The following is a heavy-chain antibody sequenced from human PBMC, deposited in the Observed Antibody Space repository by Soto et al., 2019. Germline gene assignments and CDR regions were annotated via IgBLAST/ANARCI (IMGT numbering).Heavy chain of an antibody. D-gene: IGHD6-13*01. Sequence: EVQLVESGGALVQPGGSLRLSCAASGFPFSTYSMNWVRQAPGRGLEWVSFISSSSSTIYYADSVKGRLTISRDNAKNSLYLQMNSLRAEDTAVYYCASGRYISSSSEFDYWGQGTLVTVSS. CDR3: ASGRYISSSSEFDY. CDR2: ISSSSSTI. CDR1: GFPFSTYS. J-gene: IGHJ4*02. V-gene: IGHV3-48*01.